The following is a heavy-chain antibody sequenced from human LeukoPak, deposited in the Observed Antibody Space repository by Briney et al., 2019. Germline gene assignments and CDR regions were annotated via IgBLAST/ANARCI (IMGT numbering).Heavy chain of an antibody. J-gene: IGHJ3*02. CDR3: ARAGITMGDAFDI. V-gene: IGHV1-18*04. D-gene: IGHD3-10*01. CDR1: GYTFTSYG. Sequence: ASVKVSCKASGYTFTSYGISWVRQAPGQGLEWMGWISAYNGNTNYAQKLQGRVTMTTDTSTSTACMELRSLRSDDTAVYYCARAGITMGDAFDIWGQGTMVTVSS. CDR2: ISAYNGNT.